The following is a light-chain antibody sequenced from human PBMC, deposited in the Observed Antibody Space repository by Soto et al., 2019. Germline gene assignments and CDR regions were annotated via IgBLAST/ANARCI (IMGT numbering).Light chain of an antibody. Sequence: LTQSPATLSVSPGERASLSCRASQSVSINLAWYQQKPGQAPRLLIYGASTRATGIPARFSGSGSGTEFTLTINSLQSEDFAVYYCQEYDNWPPEGTFGQGTKVDIK. J-gene: IGKJ1*01. CDR3: QEYDNWPPEGT. CDR1: QSVSIN. CDR2: GAS. V-gene: IGKV3-15*01.